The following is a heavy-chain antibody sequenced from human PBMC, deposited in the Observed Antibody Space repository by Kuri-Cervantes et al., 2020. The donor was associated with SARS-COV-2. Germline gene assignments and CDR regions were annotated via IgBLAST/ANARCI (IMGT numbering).Heavy chain of an antibody. J-gene: IGHJ4*02. CDR1: GFTFSDYY. V-gene: IGHV3-11*04. CDR3: ASGELWADY. D-gene: IGHD2-21*01. Sequence: LSLTCAASGFTFSDYYMSWIRQAPGKGLEWVSYISSSGSTIYYADSVKGRFTISRDNAKNPLYLQMNSLRAEDTAVYYCASGELWADYWGQGTLVTVSS. CDR2: ISSSGSTI.